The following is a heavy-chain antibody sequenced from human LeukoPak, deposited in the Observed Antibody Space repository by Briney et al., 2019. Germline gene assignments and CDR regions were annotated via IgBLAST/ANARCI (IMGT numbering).Heavy chain of an antibody. V-gene: IGHV3-30*04. CDR3: ARAYNSGWYGDFDY. Sequence: PGRPLRLSCAASGFTFSSYAMHWVRQAPGKELEWVAVISYDGSNKYYADSVKGRFTISRDNSKNTLYLQMNSLRAEDTAVYYCARAYNSGWYGDFDYWGQGILVTVSS. J-gene: IGHJ4*02. CDR2: ISYDGSNK. D-gene: IGHD6-19*01. CDR1: GFTFSSYA.